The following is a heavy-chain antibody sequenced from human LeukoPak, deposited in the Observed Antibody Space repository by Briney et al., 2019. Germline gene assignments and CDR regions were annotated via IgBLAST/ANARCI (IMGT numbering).Heavy chain of an antibody. CDR2: ISYDGSNK. CDR1: GFTFSSYA. CDR3: ARENGADIALDY. Sequence: PGGSLRLSCAASGFTFSSYAMHWVRQAPGKGLEWVAVISYDGSNKYYADSVKGRFTISRDNSKNTLYLQTNSLRAEDTAVYYCARENGADIALDYWGQGTLVTVSS. V-gene: IGHV3-30-3*01. J-gene: IGHJ4*02. D-gene: IGHD2-15*01.